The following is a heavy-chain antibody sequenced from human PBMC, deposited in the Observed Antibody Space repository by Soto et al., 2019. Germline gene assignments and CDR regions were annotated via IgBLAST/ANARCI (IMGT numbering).Heavy chain of an antibody. CDR1: GGTLRSYA. Sequence: SVKVSCKASGGTLRSYAISWGRQGPGQGLEWMGGIIPIFGTANYAQKFQGRVTITTDESTSTAYMELSSLRSEDTAVYYCARVATTGYYFDYWGQGTLVTVSS. J-gene: IGHJ4*02. CDR3: ARVATTGYYFDY. CDR2: IIPIFGTA. D-gene: IGHD4-4*01. V-gene: IGHV1-69*05.